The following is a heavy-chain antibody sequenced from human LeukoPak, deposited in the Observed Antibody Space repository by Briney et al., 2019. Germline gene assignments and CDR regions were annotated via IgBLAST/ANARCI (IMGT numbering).Heavy chain of an antibody. J-gene: IGHJ5*02. CDR3: ARRLRWGEGDWFDP. D-gene: IGHD4-23*01. CDR1: GGSISSGGYY. CDR2: IYYSGST. V-gene: IGHV4-31*03. Sequence: SETLSLTCTVSGGSISSGGYYWSWIRQHPGKGLEWIGYIYYSGSTYYNPSLKSRVTISVDTSKNQFSLKLSSVTAADTAVYYCARRLRWGEGDWFDPWGQGTLVTVSS.